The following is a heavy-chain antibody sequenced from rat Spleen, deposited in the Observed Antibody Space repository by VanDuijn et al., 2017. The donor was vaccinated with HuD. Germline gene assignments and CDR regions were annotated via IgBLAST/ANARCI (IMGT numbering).Heavy chain of an antibody. Sequence: QVQLKESGPGLVQPSQTLSLTCTVSGFSLTSYNVHWVRQPTGKGLEWMGVIWTGGRTDYNSALKSRLSISRDTSKSQVFLKMNSLQTEDIATYYCARGEVTGSWYFDFWGQGVMVTVSS. D-gene: IGHD5-1*01. CDR2: IWTGGRT. CDR3: ARGEVTGSWYFDF. J-gene: IGHJ2*01. CDR1: GFSLTSYN. V-gene: IGHV2-30*01.